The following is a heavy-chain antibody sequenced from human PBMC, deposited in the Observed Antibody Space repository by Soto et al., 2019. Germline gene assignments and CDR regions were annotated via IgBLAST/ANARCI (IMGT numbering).Heavy chain of an antibody. D-gene: IGHD6-13*01. Sequence: ETLSLTCAVSGYSISSGYYWGWIRQPPGKGLEWIGSIYHSGSTYYNPSLKSRVTISVDTSKNQFSLKLSSVTAADTAVYYCARDIRSYSSSWYHNWFDPWGQGTLVTVSS. CDR3: ARDIRSYSSSWYHNWFDP. CDR1: GYSISSGYY. CDR2: IYHSGST. V-gene: IGHV4-38-2*02. J-gene: IGHJ5*02.